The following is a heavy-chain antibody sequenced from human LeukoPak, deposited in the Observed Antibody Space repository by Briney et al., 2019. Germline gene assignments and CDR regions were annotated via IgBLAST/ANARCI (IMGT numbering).Heavy chain of an antibody. D-gene: IGHD3-22*01. CDR2: ILHSSST. CDR3: AREGRYYYYSSGYYFD. V-gene: IGHV4-38-2*02. CDR1: GYSISSGYY. Sequence: SETLSLTCTVSGYSISSGYYWGWIRQSPGMGLEWIGSILHSSSTYYNPYLKRRVTMSVDTSTNQFSLKLNSVTAADTAVYYCAREGRYYYYSSGYYFDWGQGTLVTVSS. J-gene: IGHJ4*02.